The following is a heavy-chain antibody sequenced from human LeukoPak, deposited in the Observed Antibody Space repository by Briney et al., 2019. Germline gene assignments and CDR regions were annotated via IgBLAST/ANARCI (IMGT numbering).Heavy chain of an antibody. CDR2: INWNGGST. V-gene: IGHV3-20*01. CDR1: GFTFDDYG. Sequence: GGSLRLSCAASGFTFDDYGMSWVRQAPGKGLEWGSGINWNGGSTGYADSVKGRFTISRDNAKNSLYLQMNSLRAEDTALYHCARDYCSGGSCYSFVYWGQGTLVTVSS. D-gene: IGHD2-15*01. CDR3: ARDYCSGGSCYSFVY. J-gene: IGHJ4*02.